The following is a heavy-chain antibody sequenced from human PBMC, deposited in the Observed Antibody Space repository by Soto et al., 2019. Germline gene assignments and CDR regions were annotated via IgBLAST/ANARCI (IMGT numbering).Heavy chain of an antibody. CDR3: ARGHPPANIVAMILGAKNYFDD. J-gene: IGHJ4*02. V-gene: IGHV4-34*01. CDR2: INHSGST. D-gene: IGHD5-12*01. Sequence: QVQLQQWGAGLLKPSETLSLTCAVYGGSFSGPYWSWIRQPPGKGLEWIGEINHSGSTNYNPSLKSRLTISVDTSKNQFSLKLSSVTAADTAVYYCARGHPPANIVAMILGAKNYFDDWGQGTLVTVSS. CDR1: GGSFSGPY.